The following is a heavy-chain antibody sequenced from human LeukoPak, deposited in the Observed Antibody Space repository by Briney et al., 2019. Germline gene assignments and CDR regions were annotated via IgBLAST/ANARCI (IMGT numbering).Heavy chain of an antibody. CDR3: ARGDLESGGIADY. Sequence: GGSLRLSCAASGFTFSSYGMHWVRQAPGKGLEWVAFIRYDGSNKYYADSVKGRFTISRDNSKNTLYLQMNSLRAEDTAVYFCARGDLESGGIADYWGQGTPVTVSS. J-gene: IGHJ4*02. CDR2: IRYDGSNK. D-gene: IGHD2-21*01. CDR1: GFTFSSYG. V-gene: IGHV3-30*02.